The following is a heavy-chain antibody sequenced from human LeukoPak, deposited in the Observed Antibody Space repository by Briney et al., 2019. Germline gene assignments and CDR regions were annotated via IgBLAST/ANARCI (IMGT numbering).Heavy chain of an antibody. D-gene: IGHD3-22*01. CDR2: IYYSGST. Sequence: SETLSLTCTVSGGSISSYYWGWIRQPPGKGLEWIGYIYYSGSTNYNPSLKSRVTISVDTSKNQFSLKLSSVTAADTAVYYCAGKYYYDSSGYFYVNYWGQGTLVTVSS. CDR1: GGSISSYY. J-gene: IGHJ4*02. CDR3: AGKYYYDSSGYFYVNY. V-gene: IGHV4-59*08.